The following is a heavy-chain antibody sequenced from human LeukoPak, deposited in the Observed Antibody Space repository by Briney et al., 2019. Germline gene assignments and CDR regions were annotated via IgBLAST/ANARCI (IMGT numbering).Heavy chain of an antibody. CDR3: ARLNYYDSSVFDY. J-gene: IGHJ4*02. V-gene: IGHV4-39*01. D-gene: IGHD3-22*01. Sequence: SETLSLTCTVSGGSISSSSYYWGWIRQPPGKGLEWIGSIYYSGSTYYNPSLKSRVTISVDTSENQFSLKLSSVTAADTAVYYCARLNYYDSSVFDYWGQGTLVTVSS. CDR1: GGSISSSSYY. CDR2: IYYSGST.